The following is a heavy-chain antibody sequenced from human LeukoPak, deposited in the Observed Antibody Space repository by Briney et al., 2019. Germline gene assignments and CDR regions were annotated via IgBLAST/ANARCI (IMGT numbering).Heavy chain of an antibody. V-gene: IGHV2-5*01. CDR1: GFSLSTRGVG. J-gene: IGHJ4*02. CDR2: LYGNDDK. D-gene: IGHD2-2*01. CDR3: AHTPGRTSSLDH. Sequence: SGPTLVNPTQTLTVTCTFSGFSLSTRGVGVGWIRQPPGKALEWLALLYGNDDKRYSPFLNNRLSITWDTSKNEVVLTMTNMDPVDTATYSGAHTPGRTSSLDHWGQGTLVTVSS.